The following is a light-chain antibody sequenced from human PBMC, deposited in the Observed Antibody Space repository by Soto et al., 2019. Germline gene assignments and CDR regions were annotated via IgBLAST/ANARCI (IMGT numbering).Light chain of an antibody. CDR3: CSYAGGDTFFL. CDR1: RGDVGCYSP. Sequence: QAVLTQPAPVSGAPGESITISCPGTRGDVGCYSPVSWYQQPPGKAPKLIIYEVTKRPSGVSNRFSGSKSGNTASLTISGLQAEDEAEYFCCSYAGGDTFFLFGTGTKVTVL. CDR2: EVT. J-gene: IGLJ1*01. V-gene: IGLV2-23*02.